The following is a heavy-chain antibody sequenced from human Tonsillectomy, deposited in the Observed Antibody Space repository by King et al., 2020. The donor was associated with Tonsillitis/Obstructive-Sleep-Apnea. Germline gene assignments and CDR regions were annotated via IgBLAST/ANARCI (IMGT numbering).Heavy chain of an antibody. CDR1: GFTFNDSA. Sequence: VQLVESGGGSVQPGRSLRLSCAASGFTFNDSAMHWVRQAPGKGLEWVSGISWNSGSIGYADSVKGRFTISRDNAKNSLYLQMNSLRAEDTALYYCAKDTIPFYYYYYLDVWGKGTTVTVSS. J-gene: IGHJ6*03. V-gene: IGHV3-9*01. CDR3: AKDTIPFYYYYYLDV. CDR2: ISWNSGSI.